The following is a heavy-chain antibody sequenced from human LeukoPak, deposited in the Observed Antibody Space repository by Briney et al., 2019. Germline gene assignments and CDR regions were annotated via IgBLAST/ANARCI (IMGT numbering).Heavy chain of an antibody. CDR3: AGHTMVRGVTSEY. CDR1: GGSISSYY. V-gene: IGHV4-59*01. CDR2: IYYSGST. J-gene: IGHJ4*02. D-gene: IGHD3-10*01. Sequence: SETLSLTCTVSGGSISSYYWSWLRQPPGKGLEGIGYIYYSGSTNYNPSLKSRVTISVDTSKNQFSLKLSSVTAADTAVYYCAGHTMVRGVTSEYWGQGTLVTVSS.